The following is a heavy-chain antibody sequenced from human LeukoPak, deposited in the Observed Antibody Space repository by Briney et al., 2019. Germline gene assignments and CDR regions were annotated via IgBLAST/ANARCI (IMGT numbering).Heavy chain of an antibody. CDR2: ISSGSGTI. J-gene: IGHJ4*02. CDR1: GFTFGDYS. CDR3: ARVSSKYGDYVEFYFDY. D-gene: IGHD4-17*01. Sequence: PGGSLRLSCEASGFTFGDYSMNWVRQAPGKGLEWISYISSGSGTIYYADSVKGRFTISRDNAKNSLYLQMNSLRDEDTAVYYCARVSSKYGDYVEFYFDYWGQGTLVTVSS. V-gene: IGHV3-48*02.